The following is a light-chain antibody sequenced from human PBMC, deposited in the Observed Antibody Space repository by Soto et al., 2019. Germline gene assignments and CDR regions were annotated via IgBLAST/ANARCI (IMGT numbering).Light chain of an antibody. Sequence: EIVLTQSPATLSLSPGERATLSCRTSQSVSKYFAWYQQKPGRAPRLLIYDASSRATGIPARFIGSGSGTEFTLTISSLEPEDSAIYYCQQRRNWPITFGEGTRLEIK. CDR1: QSVSKY. CDR3: QQRRNWPIT. J-gene: IGKJ5*01. V-gene: IGKV3-11*01. CDR2: DAS.